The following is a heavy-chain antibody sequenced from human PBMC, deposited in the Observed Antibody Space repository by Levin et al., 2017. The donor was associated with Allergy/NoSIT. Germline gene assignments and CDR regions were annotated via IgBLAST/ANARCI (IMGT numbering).Heavy chain of an antibody. CDR1: GFQFTDFY. J-gene: IGHJ4*02. Sequence: GGSLRLSCVDSGFQFTDFYMSWIRQVPGKGLEWLSYIGSGGTPIYYADSVKGRFTISRDNVKKTLYLEMDNLRPDDTAVYYCTGDDYTPTYWGRGTPVTVSS. CDR3: TGDDYTPTY. V-gene: IGHV3-11*01. CDR2: IGSGGTPI. D-gene: IGHD3-3*01.